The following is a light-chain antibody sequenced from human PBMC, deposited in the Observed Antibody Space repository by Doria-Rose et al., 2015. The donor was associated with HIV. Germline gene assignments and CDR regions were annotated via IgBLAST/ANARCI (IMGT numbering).Light chain of an antibody. CDR3: QQYYDAPS. J-gene: IGKJ3*01. CDR2: WAS. Sequence: TQSPESLGMSLGERATLNCKSNQSLLYTSKNYLAWYQQKPGQPPKWLIYWASTRQSGVPARFSGSGSGTEFTLTSSSLEAEDVAVYYCQQYYDAPSFGPGTTVDIK. V-gene: IGKV4-1*01. CDR1: QSLLYTSKNY.